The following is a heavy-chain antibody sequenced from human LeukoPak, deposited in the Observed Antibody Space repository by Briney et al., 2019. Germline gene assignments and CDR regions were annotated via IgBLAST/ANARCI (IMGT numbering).Heavy chain of an antibody. CDR3: AREYYYDSSGFGY. D-gene: IGHD3-22*01. CDR1: GFTFSSYG. CDR2: IWYDGSNK. J-gene: IGHJ4*02. V-gene: IGHV3-33*01. Sequence: PGRSLRLSCAASGFTFSSYGMHWVRQAPGKGLEWVAVIWYDGSNKYYADSVKGRFTISRDNSKNTLYLQMNSLRAEDTAVYYCAREYYYDSSGFGYWGQGTLVTVSS.